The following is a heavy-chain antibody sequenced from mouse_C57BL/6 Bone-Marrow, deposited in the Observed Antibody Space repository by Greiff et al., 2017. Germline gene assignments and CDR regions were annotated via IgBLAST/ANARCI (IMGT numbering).Heavy chain of an antibody. V-gene: IGHV1-15*01. CDR2: IVPETGGT. J-gene: IGHJ3*01. Sequence: LQQSGAELVRPGASVTLSCKASGYTFTDYEMHWVKRTPVHGLVWIGAIVPETGGTAYNQKLKGKALLTADTSSRTAYMELRSLTSEDSAVNYCTDYYCGSSAWFAYWGQGTLVTVSA. D-gene: IGHD1-1*01. CDR3: TDYYCGSSAWFAY. CDR1: GYTFTDYE.